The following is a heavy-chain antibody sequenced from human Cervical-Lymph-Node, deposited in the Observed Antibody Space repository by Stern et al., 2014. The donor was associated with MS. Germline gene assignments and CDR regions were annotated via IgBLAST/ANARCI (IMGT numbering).Heavy chain of an antibody. CDR1: GFSFGDYA. CDR3: VKETSPSYYYGMDA. Sequence: QLVESGGGLVQPGRSLRLSCAASGFSFGDYAMHWVRQPPGKGLEWVSGISWSSVNVAYADSVRGRFTISRDNAKNSLYLQMNSLRAEDTALYYCVKETSPSYYYGMDAWGQGTTVIVSS. V-gene: IGHV3-9*01. J-gene: IGHJ6*02. CDR2: ISWSSVNV.